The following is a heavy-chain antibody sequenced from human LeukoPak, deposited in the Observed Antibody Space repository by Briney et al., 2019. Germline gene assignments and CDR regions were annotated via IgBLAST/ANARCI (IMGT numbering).Heavy chain of an antibody. V-gene: IGHV3-23*01. CDR1: GFTFSSYA. CDR2: ISDSGGST. CDR3: AKSLSGGGYYFDY. J-gene: IGHJ4*01. Sequence: GGSLRLSCAASGFTFSSYAMSWVRQAPGKGLEWVSGISDSGGSTYYADSVKGRFTISRDNSKNTLYLQMNSLRAEDTAVYYCAKSLSGGGYYFDYWGHGTLVTVSS. D-gene: IGHD3-10*01.